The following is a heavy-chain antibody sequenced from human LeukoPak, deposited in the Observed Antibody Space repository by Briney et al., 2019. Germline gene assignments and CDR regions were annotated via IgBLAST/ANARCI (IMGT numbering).Heavy chain of an antibody. D-gene: IGHD6-13*01. CDR2: IKQDGREK. Sequence: GGSLRLSCAASGFTFSSYWTSWVRQAPGKGLEWVANIKQDGREKYYVDSVKGRFTISRDNAKNSLYLQMNSLRAEDTAVYYCAVSSNWYYFDYWGQGTLVTISS. V-gene: IGHV3-7*01. J-gene: IGHJ4*02. CDR1: GFTFSSYW. CDR3: AVSSNWYYFDY.